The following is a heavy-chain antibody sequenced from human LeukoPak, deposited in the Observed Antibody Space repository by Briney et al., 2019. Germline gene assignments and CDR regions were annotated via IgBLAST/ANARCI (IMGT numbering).Heavy chain of an antibody. CDR2: ISWNSGSI. V-gene: IGHV3-9*01. CDR3: AKDIRDYYDSSGFGY. CDR1: GFTFDDYA. J-gene: IGHJ4*02. Sequence: PGGSLRLSCAASGFTFDDYAMHWVGHAPGEGVVWVSGISWNSGSIGYADSVKGRFTISRDNAKNSLYLQMNSLRAEDTALYYCAKDIRDYYDSSGFGYWGQGTLVTVSS. D-gene: IGHD3-22*01.